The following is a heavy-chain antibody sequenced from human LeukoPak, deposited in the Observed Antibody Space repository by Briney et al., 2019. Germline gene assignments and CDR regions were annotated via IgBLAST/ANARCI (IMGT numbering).Heavy chain of an antibody. CDR1: GFTFSSYA. Sequence: GGSLRLSCAASGFTFSSYAMSWVRQAPGKGLEWVSAISGSGGSTYYADSVKGRFTTSRDNSKNTLYLQMNSLRAEDTAVYYCAKDQEYYDISPHQYGMDVWGQGTTVTVSS. J-gene: IGHJ6*02. V-gene: IGHV3-23*01. CDR2: ISGSGGST. CDR3: AKDQEYYDISPHQYGMDV. D-gene: IGHD3-9*01.